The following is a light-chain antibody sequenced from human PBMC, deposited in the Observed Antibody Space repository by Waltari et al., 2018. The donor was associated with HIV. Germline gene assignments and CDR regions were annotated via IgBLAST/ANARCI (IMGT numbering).Light chain of an antibody. CDR2: GNS. CDR1: SSNIGAGYD. Sequence: QSVLTQPPSVSGAPGQRVTISCTGSSSNIGAGYDVHWYQQLPGTAPKLLIYGNSNGPSGVPDRFSGSKSGTSASLAITGLQAEDEADYYCQSYDSSLSGVVFGRGTKLTVL. CDR3: QSYDSSLSGVV. J-gene: IGLJ2*01. V-gene: IGLV1-40*01.